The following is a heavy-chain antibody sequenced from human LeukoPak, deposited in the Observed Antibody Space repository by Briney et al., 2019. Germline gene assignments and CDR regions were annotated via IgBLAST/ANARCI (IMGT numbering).Heavy chain of an antibody. D-gene: IGHD6-19*01. Sequence: SETLSLTCTVSGGSISSYYWSWIRQPPGKGLEWIGYIYYSGSTNYNPSLKSRVTISVDTSKNQFSLKLSSVTAADTAVYYCARQPIAVAGQYYFDYWGQGTLVIVSS. CDR1: GGSISSYY. CDR3: ARQPIAVAGQYYFDY. J-gene: IGHJ4*02. CDR2: IYYSGST. V-gene: IGHV4-59*08.